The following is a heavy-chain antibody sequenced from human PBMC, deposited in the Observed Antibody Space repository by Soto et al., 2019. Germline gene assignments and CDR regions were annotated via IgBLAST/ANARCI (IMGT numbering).Heavy chain of an antibody. V-gene: IGHV4-34*01. CDR3: ARGQEGDYIWGSYRAFDY. J-gene: IGHJ4*02. Sequence: QVQLQQWGAGLLKPSETLSLTCAVYGGSFSGYYWSWIRQPPGKGLEWIGEINHSGSTNYNPSLKSRVTISVDTSKNQLSLKLSSVTAADTAVYYCARGQEGDYIWGSYRAFDYWGQGTLVTVSS. D-gene: IGHD3-16*02. CDR1: GGSFSGYY. CDR2: INHSGST.